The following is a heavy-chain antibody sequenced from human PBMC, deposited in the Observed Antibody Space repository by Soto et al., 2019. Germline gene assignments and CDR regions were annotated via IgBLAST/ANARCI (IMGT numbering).Heavy chain of an antibody. CDR2: VDTGNGNT. J-gene: IGHJ4*02. V-gene: IGHV1-3*04. CDR3: ARDAKWDPRGVEAQQDDYFDY. D-gene: IGHD1-26*01. Sequence: QVQLVQSGAEVKKPGASVKVSCKASKYTFTNYAIHWVRQAPGQSLEWMGWVDTGNGNTKYSQKFQDRVTITRDTYANTADMELSSLTSEDPAVYYCARDAKWDPRGVEAQQDDYFDYWGQGTLVTVSS. CDR1: KYTFTNYA.